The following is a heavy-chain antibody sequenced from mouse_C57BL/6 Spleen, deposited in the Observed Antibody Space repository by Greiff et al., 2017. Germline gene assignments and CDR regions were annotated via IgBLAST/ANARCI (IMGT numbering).Heavy chain of an antibody. Sequence: VKQSCKASGYTFTSYWMHWVKQRPGQGLEWIGEIDPSDSYTNYNQKFKGKSTLTVDKSSSTAYMQLSSLTSEDSAVYYCAIYGSSFDYWGQGTTLTVSS. V-gene: IGHV1-69*01. CDR2: IDPSDSYT. CDR3: AIYGSSFDY. D-gene: IGHD1-1*01. J-gene: IGHJ2*01. CDR1: GYTFTSYW.